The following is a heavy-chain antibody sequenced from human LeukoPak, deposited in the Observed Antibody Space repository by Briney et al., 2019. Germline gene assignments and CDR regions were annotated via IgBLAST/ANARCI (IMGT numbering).Heavy chain of an antibody. CDR1: GDTFTSYG. J-gene: IGHJ4*02. CDR2: ISAYNGNT. CDR3: ARDFHSSGYYHYFHY. V-gene: IGHV1-18*01. Sequence: ASVKVSCKASGDTFTSYGIGWVRQAPGQGLEWMGWISAYNGNTNYAQKLQGRVTMTTDTSTSTAYMELRSLRSDDTAVYYCARDFHSSGYYHYFHYWGQGTLVTVSS. D-gene: IGHD3-22*01.